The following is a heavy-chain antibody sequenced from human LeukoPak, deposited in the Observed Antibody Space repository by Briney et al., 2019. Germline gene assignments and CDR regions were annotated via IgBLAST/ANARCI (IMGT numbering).Heavy chain of an antibody. D-gene: IGHD3-22*01. CDR1: GYTFTGCY. J-gene: IGHJ3*02. V-gene: IGHV1-2*02. CDR2: INPNSGGT. Sequence: SSVKVSCKASGYTFTGCYMHWVRQAPRQGLEWMGWINPNSGGTNYAQNFQGRITMTRDTFVSTAYLELKRRSSDVPAAFYCARNTYDSRGYYDDACDIWGQGTMVTVSS. CDR3: ARNTYDSRGYYDDACDI.